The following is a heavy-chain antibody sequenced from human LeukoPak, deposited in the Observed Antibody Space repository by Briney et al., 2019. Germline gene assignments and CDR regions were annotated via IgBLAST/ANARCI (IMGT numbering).Heavy chain of an antibody. V-gene: IGHV3-49*04. J-gene: IGHJ6*02. CDR1: GFTFGNYA. Sequence: LRLSCTASGFTFGNYALTWVRQAPGKGLEVLSFVSSKAYGGTTEYAASVKGRFSISRDDSQSIAYLQMNSLKTEDTAVYYCIRNVPDWNYPMDVWGHGTTVTVCS. CDR2: VSSKAYGGTT. D-gene: IGHD3/OR15-3a*01. CDR3: IRNVPDWNYPMDV.